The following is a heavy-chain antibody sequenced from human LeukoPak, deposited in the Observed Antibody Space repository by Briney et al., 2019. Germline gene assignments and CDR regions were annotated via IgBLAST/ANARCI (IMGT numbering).Heavy chain of an antibody. D-gene: IGHD4-17*01. CDR2: IYYSGST. J-gene: IGHJ4*02. V-gene: IGHV4-39*07. Sequence: SETLSLTCTVSGGSISSSSYYWGWIRQPPGKGLEWIGSIYYSGSTYYNPSLKSRVTISVDMSKNQFSLKLTSVTAADTAVYYCAREVEDYVGVFDYWGQGTLVTVSS. CDR1: GGSISSSSYY. CDR3: AREVEDYVGVFDY.